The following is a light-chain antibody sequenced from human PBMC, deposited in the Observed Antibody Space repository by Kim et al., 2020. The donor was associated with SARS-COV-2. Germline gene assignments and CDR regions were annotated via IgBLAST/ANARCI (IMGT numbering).Light chain of an antibody. CDR1: SSDVGGYNY. V-gene: IGLV2-14*01. CDR2: DVS. J-gene: IGLJ2*01. CDR3: SSYTSDSTVL. Sequence: QSALTQPASVSGSPGQSITISCTGTSSDVGGYNYVSWYQQHPGKAPKVMIYDVSKRPSGVSNRFSGSKSGNTASLTISGLQAEDEADYYCSSYTSDSTVLFGGGTQLTVL.